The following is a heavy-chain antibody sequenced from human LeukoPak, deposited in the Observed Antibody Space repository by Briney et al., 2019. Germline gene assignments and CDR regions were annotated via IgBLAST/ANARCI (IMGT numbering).Heavy chain of an antibody. CDR3: ARAEGYCSSTSCYVREYYYYGMDV. Sequence: GGSLRLSCAASGFTFRSYAMSWVRQAPGKGLEWVSYISSSSSYTNYADSVKGRFTISRDNAKNSLYLQMNSLRAEDTAVYYCARAEGYCSSTSCYVREYYYYGMDVWGKGTTVTVSS. CDR1: GFTFRSYA. CDR2: ISSSSSYT. V-gene: IGHV3-21*05. D-gene: IGHD2-2*01. J-gene: IGHJ6*04.